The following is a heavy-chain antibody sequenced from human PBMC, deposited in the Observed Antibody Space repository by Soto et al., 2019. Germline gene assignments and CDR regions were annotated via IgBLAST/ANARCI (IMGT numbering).Heavy chain of an antibody. CDR3: ASTLNYYDSSGSPWWLWFDP. CDR2: IYYSGST. Sequence: SETLSLTCTVSGGSISSYYWSWIRQPPGKGLEWIGYIYYSGSTNYNPSLKSRVTISVDTSKNQFSLKLSSVTAADTAVYYCASTLNYYDSSGSPWWLWFDPWGQGTLVTVSS. CDR1: GGSISSYY. D-gene: IGHD3-22*01. V-gene: IGHV4-59*08. J-gene: IGHJ5*02.